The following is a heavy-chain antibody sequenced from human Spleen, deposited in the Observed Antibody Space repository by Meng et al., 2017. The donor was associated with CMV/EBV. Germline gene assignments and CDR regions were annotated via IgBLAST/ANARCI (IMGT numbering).Heavy chain of an antibody. CDR2: IYYSGST. V-gene: IGHV4-31*02. D-gene: IGHD3-10*01. Sequence: VSGGSISSGGYYWSWIRQHPGKGLEWIGCIYYSGSTHYNPSLKSRVTISVDTSKNQFSLKLSSVTAADTAVYYCARDGGASSGIDYWGQGTLVTVSS. CDR1: GGSISSGGYY. CDR3: ARDGGASSGIDY. J-gene: IGHJ4*02.